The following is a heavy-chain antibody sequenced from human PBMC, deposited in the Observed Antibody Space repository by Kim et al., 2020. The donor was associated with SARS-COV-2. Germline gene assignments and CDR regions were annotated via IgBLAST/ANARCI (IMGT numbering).Heavy chain of an antibody. Sequence: SETLSLTCTVSGGSVSSGSYYWSWIRQPPGKGLEWIGYIYYSGSTNYNPSLKSRVTISVDTSKNQFSLKLSSVTAADTAVYYCARSPLLLWFGDDNWFDPWGQGTLVTVSS. J-gene: IGHJ5*02. CDR2: IYYSGST. CDR1: GGSVSSGSYY. CDR3: ARSPLLLWFGDDNWFDP. V-gene: IGHV4-61*01. D-gene: IGHD3-10*01.